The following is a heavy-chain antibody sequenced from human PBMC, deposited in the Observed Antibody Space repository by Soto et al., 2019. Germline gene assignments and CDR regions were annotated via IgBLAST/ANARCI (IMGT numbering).Heavy chain of an antibody. CDR2: IYYSGST. Sequence: SETLSLTCTVSGGSISSSSYYWGWIRQPPGKGLEWIGSIYYSGSTYYNPSLKSRVTISVDTSKNQFSLKLSSVTAADTAVYYCARGFGIAARPRGYYYYYMDVWGKGTTVTVSS. J-gene: IGHJ6*03. D-gene: IGHD6-6*01. CDR1: GGSISSSSYY. CDR3: ARGFGIAARPRGYYYYYMDV. V-gene: IGHV4-39*01.